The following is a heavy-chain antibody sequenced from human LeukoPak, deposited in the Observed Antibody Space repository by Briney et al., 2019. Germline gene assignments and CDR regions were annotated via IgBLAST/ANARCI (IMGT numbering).Heavy chain of an antibody. J-gene: IGHJ4*02. Sequence: SVKVSCKASGGTFSSYAISWVRQAPGQGLEWMGRIIPIFGIANHAQKFQGRVTITADKSTSTAYMELSSLRSEDTAVYYCARDQAITLGYWGQGTLVTVSS. D-gene: IGHD3-16*01. V-gene: IGHV1-69*04. CDR2: IIPIFGIA. CDR3: ARDQAITLGY. CDR1: GGTFSSYA.